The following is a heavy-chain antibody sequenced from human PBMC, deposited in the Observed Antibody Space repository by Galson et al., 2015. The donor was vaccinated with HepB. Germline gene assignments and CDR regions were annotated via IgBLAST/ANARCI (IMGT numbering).Heavy chain of an antibody. CDR3: ARKLEVLPSRGMDV. D-gene: IGHD3-10*01. J-gene: IGHJ6*02. CDR2: ISSSSSYI. CDR1: GFTFSSYS. V-gene: IGHV3-21*01. Sequence: LRLSCAASGFTFSSYSMNWVRQAPGKGLEWVSSISSSSSYIYYADSVKGRFTISRDNAKNSLYLQMNSLRAEDTAVYYCARKLEVLPSRGMDVWGQGTTVTVSS.